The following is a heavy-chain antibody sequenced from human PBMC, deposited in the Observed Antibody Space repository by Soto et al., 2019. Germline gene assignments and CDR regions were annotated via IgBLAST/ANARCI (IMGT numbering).Heavy chain of an antibody. CDR2: IYNRGST. CDR1: GGSISSDEYC. J-gene: IGHJ4*02. CDR3: ARGPSGDKVDY. D-gene: IGHD1-26*01. V-gene: IGHV4-30-4*01. Sequence: QVQLQESGPELVEPSQTVSLTCTVSGGSISSDEYCWSWIRQTPGKGLEWIGHIYNRGSTYSNPSLKSRVTISVDTSKNQFSLKLSSVTAADTAVYYCARGPSGDKVDYWGQGTLVTVSS.